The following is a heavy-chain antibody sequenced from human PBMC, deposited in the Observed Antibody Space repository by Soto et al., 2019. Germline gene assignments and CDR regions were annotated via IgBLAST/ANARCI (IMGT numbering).Heavy chain of an antibody. CDR3: ARDDEGGSYCDLGY. CDR1: GFTFSSYI. Sequence: GGSLRLSCEASGFTFSSYIMHWVRQAPGKGLEWVAVILYDGSNKYYADSVKGRFSISRDNSKNTLYLQMSSLRDEDTAVYYCARDDEGGSYCDLGYWGQGTQVTVSS. CDR2: ILYDGSNK. J-gene: IGHJ4*02. D-gene: IGHD3-10*01. V-gene: IGHV3-30-3*01.